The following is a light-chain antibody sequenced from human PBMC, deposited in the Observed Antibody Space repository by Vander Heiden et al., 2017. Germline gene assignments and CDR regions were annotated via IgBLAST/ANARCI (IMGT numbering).Light chain of an antibody. V-gene: IGKV1-5*03. Sequence: DIQMTQSPSTLSASVGDKVTLSCWPSQIFGGWMAWYQQKPGIAPKRLFYRASTLETGVPSRFSGDVSGTEFTLTINNLQPDDIATYYCQHQHAFGPGTKLQIK. J-gene: IGKJ2*01. CDR3: QHQHA. CDR1: QIFGGW. CDR2: RAS.